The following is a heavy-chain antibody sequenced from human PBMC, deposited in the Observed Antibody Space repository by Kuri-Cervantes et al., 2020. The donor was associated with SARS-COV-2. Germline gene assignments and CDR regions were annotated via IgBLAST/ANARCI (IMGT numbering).Heavy chain of an antibody. CDR2: ISSNGGST. CDR3: ARDRGVDYCSSTSCPSGPFGPFDP. V-gene: IGHV3-64*02. D-gene: IGHD2-2*01. J-gene: IGHJ5*02. CDR1: GFTFSSYA. Sequence: GESLKISCAASGFTFSSYAMHWVRQAPGKGLEYVSAISSNGGSTYYADSVKGRFTISRDNSKNTLYLQMDSLRAEDTAVYYCARDRGVDYCSSTSCPSGPFGPFDPWGQGTLVTVSS.